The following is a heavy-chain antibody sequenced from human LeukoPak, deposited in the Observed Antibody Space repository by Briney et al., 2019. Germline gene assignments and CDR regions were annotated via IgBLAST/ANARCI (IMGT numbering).Heavy chain of an antibody. Sequence: QTGGSLRLSCVASGFSFSGYWMHWVRQAPGEGLVWVSRTNEYGSITDYADSVKDRFTISRDNAKNTLYLQMDSLRADDSAVYYCARDVAGLGSHWGPGTLVTVSS. CDR3: ARDVAGLGSH. CDR1: GFSFSGYW. J-gene: IGHJ4*02. CDR2: TNEYGSIT. D-gene: IGHD3-10*01. V-gene: IGHV3-74*01.